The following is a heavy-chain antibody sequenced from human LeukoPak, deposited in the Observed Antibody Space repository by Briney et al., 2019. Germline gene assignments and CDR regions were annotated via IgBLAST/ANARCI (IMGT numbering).Heavy chain of an antibody. CDR2: ISSSSSYI. CDR3: ARDIWVPYPHPITAAGTGADY. Sequence: GGSLRLSCAASGFTFSSYSMYWVRQAPGKGLEWVSSISSSSSYIYYADSVKGRFIISRDNAKNSLYLQMNSLRAEDTAVYYCARDIWVPYPHPITAAGTGADYWGQGTLVTVSS. D-gene: IGHD6-13*01. V-gene: IGHV3-21*01. CDR1: GFTFSSYS. J-gene: IGHJ4*02.